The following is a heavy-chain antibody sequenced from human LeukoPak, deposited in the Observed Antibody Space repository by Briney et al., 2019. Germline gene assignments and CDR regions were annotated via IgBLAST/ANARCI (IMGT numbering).Heavy chain of an antibody. CDR1: GFTFSSYV. Sequence: GGSLRLSCAASGFTFSSYVMHWVRQAPGKGLEWVAVIWYDGSNKYYADSVKGRFTISRDNSKNTLYLQMNSLRAEDTAVYYCARSNDYGDGAPDYWGQGTLVTVSS. V-gene: IGHV3-33*01. J-gene: IGHJ4*02. CDR3: ARSNDYGDGAPDY. D-gene: IGHD4-17*01. CDR2: IWYDGSNK.